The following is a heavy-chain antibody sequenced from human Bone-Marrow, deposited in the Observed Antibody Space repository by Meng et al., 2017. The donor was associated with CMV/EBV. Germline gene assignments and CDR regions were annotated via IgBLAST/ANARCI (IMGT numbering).Heavy chain of an antibody. CDR2: FDPEDGET. CDR3: ASRGNGGRDVDY. V-gene: IGHV1-24*01. D-gene: IGHD5-24*01. Sequence: ASVKVSCKVSGYTLTELSMHWVRQAPGKGLEWMGGFDPEDGETIYAQKFQGRVTMTEDTSTDTAYMELSSLRSEDTAVYYCASRGNGGRDVDYWGQGTLVTVSS. CDR1: GYTLTELS. J-gene: IGHJ4*02.